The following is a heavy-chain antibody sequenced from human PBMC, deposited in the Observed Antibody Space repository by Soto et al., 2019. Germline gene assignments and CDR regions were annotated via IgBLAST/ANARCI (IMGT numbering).Heavy chain of an antibody. Sequence: PGESLKISCKGSGYSFTSYWISWVLQMPGKGLEWMGRIDPSVSYTNYSPSSQGHVTISADKSISTAYLQWSRLKASDTAMYYCALKVTGYYGMDVWGQGTTVTVSS. D-gene: IGHD1-20*01. CDR3: ALKVTGYYGMDV. V-gene: IGHV5-10-1*01. CDR2: IDPSVSYT. J-gene: IGHJ6*02. CDR1: GYSFTSYW.